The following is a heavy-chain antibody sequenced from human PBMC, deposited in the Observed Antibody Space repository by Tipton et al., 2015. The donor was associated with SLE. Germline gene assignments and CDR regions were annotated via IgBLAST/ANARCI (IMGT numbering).Heavy chain of an antibody. V-gene: IGHV4-59*12. Sequence: TLSLTCTVSGGSLSSYYWSWIRQSPEKGLEWIGYLSYSGSTNYNPSLESRVTISVDTSKNQFSLQLNSVTPEDTAVYYCARVWGTGSRGVDYWGQGTLVTVSS. J-gene: IGHJ4*02. CDR2: LSYSGST. CDR1: GGSLSSYY. CDR3: ARVWGTGSRGVDY. D-gene: IGHD2-2*01.